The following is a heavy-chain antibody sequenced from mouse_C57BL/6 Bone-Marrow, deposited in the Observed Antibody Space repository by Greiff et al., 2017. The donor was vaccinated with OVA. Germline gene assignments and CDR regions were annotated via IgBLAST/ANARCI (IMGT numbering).Heavy chain of an antibody. D-gene: IGHD2-13*01. CDR2: ISHGGSYT. V-gene: IGHV5-4*01. J-gene: IGHJ3*01. CDR1: GFTFSSYA. CDR3: ARDPGEGFAY. Sequence: DVHLVESGGGLVKPGGSLKLSCAASGFTFSSYAMSWVRQTPEKRLEWVATISHGGSYTYYPDNVKGRFTISRDNAKNNLYLQMSHLKSEDTAMYYCARDPGEGFAYWGQGTLVTVSA.